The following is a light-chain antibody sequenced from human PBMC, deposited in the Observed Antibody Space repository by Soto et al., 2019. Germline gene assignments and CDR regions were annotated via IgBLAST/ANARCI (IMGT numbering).Light chain of an antibody. CDR1: QTISSW. CDR2: KAS. V-gene: IGKV1-5*03. Sequence: DIQMTQSPSTLSGSVGDRVTITCRASQTISSWLAWYQQKPGKAPKLLIYKASTLKSGAPSRFSGSGSGTEFTLTISSLQPDDFATYYCQHYNSYSEAVGQGTKVDIK. J-gene: IGKJ1*01. CDR3: QHYNSYSEA.